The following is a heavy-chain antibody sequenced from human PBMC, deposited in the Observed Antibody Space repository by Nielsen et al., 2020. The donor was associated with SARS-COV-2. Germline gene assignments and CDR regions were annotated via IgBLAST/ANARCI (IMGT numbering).Heavy chain of an antibody. CDR3: VRGLQVPNGLAHR. Sequence: GESLKISCAASGFTFSDYSMNWVRQAPGKGLVWVSRINSDGSSTSYADSVKGRFTISRDNAKNTLYLQMNSLRAEDTAVYYCVRGLQVPNGLAHRWGQGTLVTVSS. V-gene: IGHV3-74*01. J-gene: IGHJ4*02. D-gene: IGHD3-16*01. CDR2: INSDGSST. CDR1: GFTFSDYS.